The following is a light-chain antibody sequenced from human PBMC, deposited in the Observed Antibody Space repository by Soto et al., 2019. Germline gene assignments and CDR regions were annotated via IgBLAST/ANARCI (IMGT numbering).Light chain of an antibody. J-gene: IGKJ1*01. CDR2: GAS. CDR3: QQFHISRT. CDR1: QSVSSH. Sequence: EVVLTQSPATLSLSPGERATLSCRASQSVSSHLACYQQRPGQAPRLLIYGASSRATGIPDRFSGSGSGTEFTLTISSLQSEDFAVYYCQQFHISRTFGQGTKVDIK. V-gene: IGKV3D-15*01.